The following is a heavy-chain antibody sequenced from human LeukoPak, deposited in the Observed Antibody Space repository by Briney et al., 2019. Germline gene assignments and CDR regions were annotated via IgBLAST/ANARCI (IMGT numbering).Heavy chain of an antibody. CDR1: GGSISSYY. CDR3: ARDRVVGYCSGGSCYDAFDI. D-gene: IGHD2-15*01. Sequence: SETLSLTCTVSGGSISSYYWSWIRQPPGKGLEWIGYIYYSGSTNYNPSLKSRVTISVDTSKNQFSLKLSSVTAADTAVYYCARDRVVGYCSGGSCYDAFDIWAKGQWSPSLQ. V-gene: IGHV4-59*01. CDR2: IYYSGST. J-gene: IGHJ3*02.